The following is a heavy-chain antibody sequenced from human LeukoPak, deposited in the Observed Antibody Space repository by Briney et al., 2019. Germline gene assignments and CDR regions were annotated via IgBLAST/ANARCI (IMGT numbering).Heavy chain of an antibody. Sequence: PSETLSLTCTVSGGSISSSSYYWGWIRQPPGKGLEWIGSIYYSGSTCYNPSLKSRVTISVDTSKNQFSLKLSSVTAADTAVYYCARSSLPTVVTDYWGQGTLVTVSS. J-gene: IGHJ4*02. V-gene: IGHV4-39*07. CDR3: ARSSLPTVVTDY. CDR2: IYYSGST. CDR1: GGSISSSSYY. D-gene: IGHD4-23*01.